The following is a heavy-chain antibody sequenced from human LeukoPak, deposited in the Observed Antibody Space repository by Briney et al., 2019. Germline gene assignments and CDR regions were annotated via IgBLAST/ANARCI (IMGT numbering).Heavy chain of an antibody. V-gene: IGHV1-69*04. CDR2: IIPILGIA. J-gene: IGHJ4*02. Sequence: SVNVSCKASGGTFSSYAISWVRQAPGQGLEWMGRIIPILGIANYAQKFQGRVTITADKSTSTAYMELSSLRSGDTAVYYCARSIKEGGSYRPYYFDYWGQGTLVTVSS. CDR3: ARSIKEGGSYRPYYFDY. D-gene: IGHD1-26*01. CDR1: GGTFSSYA.